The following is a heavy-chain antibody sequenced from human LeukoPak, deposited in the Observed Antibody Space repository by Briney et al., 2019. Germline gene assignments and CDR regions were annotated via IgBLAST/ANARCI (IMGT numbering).Heavy chain of an antibody. J-gene: IGHJ4*02. CDR1: RFTFRSYA. Sequence: AGPLRLSPAATRFTFRSYAMSSVRQAPGKGLQRVSAISGSGGSTYYADTVKGRFTISRDNSKNTLYLQMNSLRAEDRGVYYCAKDSLVGYCSSMSCYGFDYWGQGTLVNVSS. CDR2: ISGSGGST. CDR3: AKDSLVGYCSSMSCYGFDY. D-gene: IGHD2-2*01. V-gene: IGHV3-23*01.